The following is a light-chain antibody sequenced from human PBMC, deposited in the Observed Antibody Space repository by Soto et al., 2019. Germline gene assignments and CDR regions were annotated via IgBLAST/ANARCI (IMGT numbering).Light chain of an antibody. V-gene: IGKV3D-20*02. J-gene: IGKJ4*01. Sequence: EIVLTQSPGTLSLSPGERATLSCRASQSVSSSYLAWYRQRPGQAPRLLIYGASIRATGIPDRFSGSGSGTDFTLTISRLEPEDFAVYYCQQRNDWPPATFGGGTKVEIK. CDR1: QSVSSSY. CDR2: GAS. CDR3: QQRNDWPPAT.